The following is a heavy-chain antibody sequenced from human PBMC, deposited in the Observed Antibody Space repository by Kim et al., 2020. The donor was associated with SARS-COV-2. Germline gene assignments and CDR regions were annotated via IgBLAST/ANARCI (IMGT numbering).Heavy chain of an antibody. D-gene: IGHD6-19*01. CDR2: ISWNSVSI. V-gene: IGHV3-9*01. Sequence: GGSLRLSCAASGFTFDDYAMHWVRQAPGKGLEWVSGISWNSVSIDYADSVKGRFTISRDNAKNSLYLQMNSLRSEDTAFYYCAKDIKRRVGGYSSGLPTPFLPDYWGQGTLVTVSS. J-gene: IGHJ4*02. CDR3: AKDIKRRVGGYSSGLPTPFLPDY. CDR1: GFTFDDYA.